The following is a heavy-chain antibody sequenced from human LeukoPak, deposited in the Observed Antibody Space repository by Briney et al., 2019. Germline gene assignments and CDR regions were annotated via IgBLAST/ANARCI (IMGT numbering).Heavy chain of an antibody. CDR3: ATAFGELGYYFDY. J-gene: IGHJ4*02. CDR2: MNPNSDNT. Sequence: GASVKVSCKASGYTFTSYDINWVRQATGQGLEWMGWMNPNSDNTGYAQKFQGRVTMTRNTSISTAYMELSSLRSEDTAVYYCATAFGELGYYFDYWGQGTLVTVSS. V-gene: IGHV1-8*01. CDR1: GYTFTSYD. D-gene: IGHD3-10*01.